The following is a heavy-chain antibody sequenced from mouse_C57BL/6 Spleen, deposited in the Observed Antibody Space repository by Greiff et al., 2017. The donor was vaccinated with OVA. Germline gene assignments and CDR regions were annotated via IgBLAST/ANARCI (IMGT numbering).Heavy chain of an antibody. CDR2: IYPGDGDT. Sequence: VQLQQSGPELVKPGASVKISCKASGYAFSSSWMNWVKQRPGKGLEWIGRIYPGDGDTNYNGKFKGKATLTADKSSSTAYMQLSSLTSEDSAVYFCALYDGYYEYYFDYWGQGTTLTVSS. J-gene: IGHJ2*01. CDR1: GYAFSSSW. D-gene: IGHD2-3*01. V-gene: IGHV1-82*01. CDR3: ALYDGYYEYYFDY.